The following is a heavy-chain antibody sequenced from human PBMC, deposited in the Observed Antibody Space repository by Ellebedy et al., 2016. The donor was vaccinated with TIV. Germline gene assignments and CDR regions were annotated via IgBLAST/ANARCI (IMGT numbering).Heavy chain of an antibody. D-gene: IGHD6-13*01. CDR2: IYYSGNT. CDR3: ASRIAVAGGYFQH. CDR1: GGSISGYY. Sequence: SETLSLTCTVSGGSISGYYWSWIRQPPGKGLEWIGYIYYSGNTNYNPSLKSRVTISVDTSKNQFSLKLSSVTAADTAVYYCASRIAVAGGYFQHWGQGTLVTVSS. V-gene: IGHV4-59*01. J-gene: IGHJ1*01.